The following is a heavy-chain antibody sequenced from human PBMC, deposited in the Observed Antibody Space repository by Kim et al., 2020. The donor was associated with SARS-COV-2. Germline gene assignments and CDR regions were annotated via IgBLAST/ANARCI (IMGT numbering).Heavy chain of an antibody. D-gene: IGHD2-8*01. V-gene: IGHV3-30*01. Sequence: YYADSVKGRFTISRDNSKSTLYLQMNSLRAEDTAVYYCARDPWSKYGMDVWGQGTTVTVSS. CDR3: ARDPWSKYGMDV. J-gene: IGHJ6*02.